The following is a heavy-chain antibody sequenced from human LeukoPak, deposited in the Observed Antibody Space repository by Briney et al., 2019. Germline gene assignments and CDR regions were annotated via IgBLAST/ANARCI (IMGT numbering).Heavy chain of an antibody. CDR3: ARARTSYYYGSGSPDQFDY. Sequence: ASVKVSCKASGYPFTSYGITWLRQAPGQGLEWMGWISGYNGNTNYAQKLQGSVTLTTDTSTTTAYMELRSLRSDDTAVYYCARARTSYYYGSGSPDQFDYWGQGTLVTVSS. V-gene: IGHV1-18*01. J-gene: IGHJ4*02. CDR2: ISGYNGNT. D-gene: IGHD3-10*01. CDR1: GYPFTSYG.